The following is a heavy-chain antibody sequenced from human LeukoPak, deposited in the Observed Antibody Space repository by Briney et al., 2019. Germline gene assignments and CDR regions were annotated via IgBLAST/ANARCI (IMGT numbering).Heavy chain of an antibody. CDR3: ASGGDTDSRYFKY. D-gene: IGHD3-22*01. J-gene: IGHJ1*01. V-gene: IGHV3-30-3*01. CDR1: GFTFSSYA. CDR2: ISYDGSNE. Sequence: GGSLRLSCAASGFTFSSYAMHWLRPAPGKGLVWLTVISYDGSNEYYADPVKGRITISRDNSKDTLYLQMNSLRAEDTAVYYCASGGDTDSRYFKYWGQGTLVTVSS.